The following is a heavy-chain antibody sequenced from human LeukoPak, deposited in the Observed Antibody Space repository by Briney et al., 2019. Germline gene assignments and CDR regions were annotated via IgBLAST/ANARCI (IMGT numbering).Heavy chain of an antibody. CDR3: ARDRCSGGSCYSLVYYYYMDV. Sequence: GGSLRLSCAASGFRFNTFWMSWVRQAPGKGLEWVSSISSSSSYIYYADSVKGRFTISRDNAKNSLYLQMNSLRAEDTAVYYCARDRCSGGSCYSLVYYYYMDVWGKGTTVTVSS. CDR1: GFRFNTFW. J-gene: IGHJ6*03. V-gene: IGHV3-21*01. CDR2: ISSSSSYI. D-gene: IGHD2-15*01.